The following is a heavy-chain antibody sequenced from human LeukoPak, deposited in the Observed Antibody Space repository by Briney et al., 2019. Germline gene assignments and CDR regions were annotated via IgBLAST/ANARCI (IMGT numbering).Heavy chain of an antibody. D-gene: IGHD6-19*01. CDR1: GGTFSSYA. CDR3: AREMGIAVAGTLSDY. Sequence: ASVKVSCKASGGTFSSYAISWVRQAPGQGLEWMGRIIPILGIANYAQKFQGRVTITADKSTSTAYMELSSLRSDDTAVYYCAREMGIAVAGTLSDYWGQGTLVTVSS. V-gene: IGHV1-69*04. CDR2: IIPILGIA. J-gene: IGHJ4*02.